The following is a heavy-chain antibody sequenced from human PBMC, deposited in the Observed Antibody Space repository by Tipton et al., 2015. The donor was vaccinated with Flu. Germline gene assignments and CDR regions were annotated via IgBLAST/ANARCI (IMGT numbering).Heavy chain of an antibody. CDR2: IYSGGST. Sequence: SLRLSCAASGFTVSSNYMSWVRQAPGKGLEWVSVIYSGGSTYYADSVKGRFTISRHNSKNTLYLQMNSLRAEDTAVYYCASRARAPYSYYGMDVWGQGTPVPVSS. J-gene: IGHJ6*02. CDR3: ASRARAPYSYYGMDV. D-gene: IGHD3-10*01. V-gene: IGHV3-53*04. CDR1: GFTVSSNY.